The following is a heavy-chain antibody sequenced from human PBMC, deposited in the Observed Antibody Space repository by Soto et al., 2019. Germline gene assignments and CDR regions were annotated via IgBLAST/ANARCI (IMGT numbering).Heavy chain of an antibody. D-gene: IGHD6-13*01. Sequence: QVQLVESGGGVVQPGRSLRLSCEASAFTFSDYTMHWVRQVPGRGLEWVAVISYDGSQKYYADSVKGRFTVSRDNFKNTLYLQMNSLRVEDTALYNCARAPSGSWHNFDYWGQGTLVTVSS. V-gene: IGHV3-30-3*01. CDR1: AFTFSDYT. CDR3: ARAPSGSWHNFDY. CDR2: ISYDGSQK. J-gene: IGHJ4*02.